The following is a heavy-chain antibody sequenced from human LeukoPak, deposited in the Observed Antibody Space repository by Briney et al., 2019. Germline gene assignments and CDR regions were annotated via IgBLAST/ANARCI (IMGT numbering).Heavy chain of an antibody. Sequence: SETLSLTCTVSGGSISSGSYYWSWIRQPPGKGLEWIGEINHSGSINYNPSLKSRVTISVDTSKNQFSLKLSSVTAADTAVYYCATESGRNYYDSSGLRVDWFDPWGQGTLVTVSS. J-gene: IGHJ5*02. D-gene: IGHD3-22*01. CDR2: INHSGSI. CDR3: ATESGRNYYDSSGLRVDWFDP. CDR1: GGSISSGSYY. V-gene: IGHV4-39*07.